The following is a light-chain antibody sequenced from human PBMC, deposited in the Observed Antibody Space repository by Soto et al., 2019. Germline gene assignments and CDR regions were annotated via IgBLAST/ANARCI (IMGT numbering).Light chain of an antibody. Sequence: QSALTQPRSVSGSPGQSVTISCTGSSSDVGGYNSVSWYQQHPGKAPKLMIYDVSERPSGVPDRFSGSKSGNTASLTISGLQAEDEAEYYCCSYAGSYTIIFGGGTKLTVL. V-gene: IGLV2-11*01. CDR2: DVS. CDR1: SSDVGGYNS. CDR3: CSYAGSYTII. J-gene: IGLJ2*01.